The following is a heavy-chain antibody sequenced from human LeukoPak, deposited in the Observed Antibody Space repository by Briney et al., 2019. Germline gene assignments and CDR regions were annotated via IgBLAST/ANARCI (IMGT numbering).Heavy chain of an antibody. D-gene: IGHD3-10*01. V-gene: IGHV3-48*03. J-gene: IGHJ6*03. CDR2: ISSSGSTR. Sequence: GGSLRLSCAASGFTFTNYEMTWVRQAPGKGLEWVSYISSSGSTRYYADSVKGRFTISRDNAKNSLYLQMNSLRAEDTAVYYCARVFGGYYYYMDVWGKGTTVTISS. CDR1: GFTFTNYE. CDR3: ARVFGGYYYYMDV.